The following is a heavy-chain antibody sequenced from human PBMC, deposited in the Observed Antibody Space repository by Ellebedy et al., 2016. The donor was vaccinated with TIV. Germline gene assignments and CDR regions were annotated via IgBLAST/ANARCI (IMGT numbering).Heavy chain of an antibody. J-gene: IGHJ4*02. CDR3: ARALDFWSGSEYSFDS. CDR2: IYTSGSS. CDR1: GDSIGNFF. D-gene: IGHD3-3*01. V-gene: IGHV4-4*07. Sequence: SETLSLTXTVSGDSIGNFFWSWIRQPAGKGLEWIGRIYTSGSSNYNHSLRGRVTLSVDTSKKQFYLKLSSVTAADTAVYYCARALDFWSGSEYSFDSWGQGTLVTVPS.